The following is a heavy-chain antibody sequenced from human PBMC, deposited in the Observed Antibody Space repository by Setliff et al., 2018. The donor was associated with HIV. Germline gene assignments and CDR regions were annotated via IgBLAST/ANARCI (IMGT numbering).Heavy chain of an antibody. CDR3: GRGWFDP. CDR2: FFHTGSI. CDR1: GFSINSGYY. D-gene: IGHD3-10*01. Sequence: PSETLSLTCAVSGFSINSGYYWGWIRQPPGKGLEWIGTFFHTGSISYNPSLRSRVTMSVDTSENLFSLRLIFVTAADTGVYYCGRGWFDPWGQGTLVTVSS. J-gene: IGHJ5*02. V-gene: IGHV4-38-2*01.